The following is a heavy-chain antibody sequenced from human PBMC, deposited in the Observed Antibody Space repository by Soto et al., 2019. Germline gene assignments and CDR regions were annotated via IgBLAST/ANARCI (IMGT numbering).Heavy chain of an antibody. CDR1: GFTFGDYA. J-gene: IGHJ4*02. CDR3: TRDSSWAVADY. D-gene: IGHD6-19*01. V-gene: IGHV3-49*03. Sequence: PGGSLRLSCTASGFTFGDYAMSWFRQAPGKGLEWVGFIRSKAYGGTTEYAASVKGRFTISRDDSKSIAYLQMNSLKTEDTAVYYCTRDSSWAVADYWGQGTLVTVSS. CDR2: IRSKAYGGTT.